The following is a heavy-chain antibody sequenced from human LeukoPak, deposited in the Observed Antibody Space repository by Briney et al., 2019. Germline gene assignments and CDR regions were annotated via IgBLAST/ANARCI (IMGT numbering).Heavy chain of an antibody. Sequence: GGSLRLSCAASGFIFSSYAMSWVRQAPGKGLEWVSAISGSGGSTYYADSVKGRFTISRDNSKNTLYLQMNSLRAEDTAVYYCAKGGATYYYDSSGMNWFDPWGQGTLVTVSS. J-gene: IGHJ5*02. D-gene: IGHD3-22*01. V-gene: IGHV3-23*01. CDR3: AKGGATYYYDSSGMNWFDP. CDR2: ISGSGGST. CDR1: GFIFSSYA.